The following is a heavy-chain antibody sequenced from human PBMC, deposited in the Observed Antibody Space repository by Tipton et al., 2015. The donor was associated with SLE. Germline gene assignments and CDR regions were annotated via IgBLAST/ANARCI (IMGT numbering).Heavy chain of an antibody. CDR3: AREGHCSGGSCYPWFDP. D-gene: IGHD2-15*01. CDR1: GGSISSGSYY. J-gene: IGHJ5*02. CDR2: IYYSGST. Sequence: TLSLTCTVSGGSISSGSYYWCWIRQPPGKGLAWIGYIYYSGSTNYNPSLMSRVTISVDTSKNQFSLKRSSVTAADTAVYYCAREGHCSGGSCYPWFDPWGQGTLVTVSS. V-gene: IGHV4-61*01.